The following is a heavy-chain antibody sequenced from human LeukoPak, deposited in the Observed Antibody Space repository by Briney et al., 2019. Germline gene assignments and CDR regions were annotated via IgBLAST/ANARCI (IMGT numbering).Heavy chain of an antibody. CDR3: TSDPMIQESGNYYLSWFDP. CDR2: TKSKTDGGTT. D-gene: IGHD1-26*01. CDR1: GFTFSNAW. V-gene: IGHV3-15*01. J-gene: IGHJ5*02. Sequence: NPGGSLRLSCAASGFTFSNAWMSWVRQAPGKGLEWVGRTKSKTDGGTTDYAAPVKGRFTISRDDSKNTLYLQMNSLKTEDTAVYYCTSDPMIQESGNYYLSWFDPWGQGTLVTVSS.